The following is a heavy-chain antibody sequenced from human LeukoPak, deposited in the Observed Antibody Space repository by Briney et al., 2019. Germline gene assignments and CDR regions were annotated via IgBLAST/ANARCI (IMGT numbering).Heavy chain of an antibody. J-gene: IGHJ6*03. CDR1: GFTFTDYW. CDR2: ISSSGSTI. V-gene: IGHV3-11*04. CDR3: AREGIQLWQAMDV. Sequence: GGSLRLSCAASGFTFTDYWMSWVRQAPGKGLEWVSYISSSGSTIYYADSVKGRFTISRDNAKNSLYLQMNSLRAEDTAVYYCAREGIQLWQAMDVWGKGTTVTVSS. D-gene: IGHD5-18*01.